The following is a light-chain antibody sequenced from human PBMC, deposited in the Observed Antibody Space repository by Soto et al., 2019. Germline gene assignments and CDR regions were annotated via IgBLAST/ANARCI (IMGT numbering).Light chain of an antibody. Sequence: QSALTQPASVSGSPGQSITISCTGTSSDVGAYHYVSWYQQHPGKVPKLIIYDVINRPSGVSSRFSGSKSVNTASLTISGPQGEDEAYYYCTSYTSSVTLVFGGGTKLTV. CDR2: DVI. CDR3: TSYTSSVTLV. CDR1: SSDVGAYHY. V-gene: IGLV2-14*01. J-gene: IGLJ3*02.